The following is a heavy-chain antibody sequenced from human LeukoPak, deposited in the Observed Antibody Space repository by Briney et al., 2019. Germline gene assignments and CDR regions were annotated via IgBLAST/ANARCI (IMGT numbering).Heavy chain of an antibody. V-gene: IGHV3-30*04. CDR2: ILYDGSNK. D-gene: IGHD4-17*01. J-gene: IGHJ5*02. Sequence: GGSVSLSYAASGFTFSRSAMGWVRPAPSKGLELVAVILYDGSNKYYADSVKGRFTISRDNSKNTLYLQMNSLRAEDTAVYYCARDPRPRTTVTTLGWFDPCGQGTLVLVSA. CDR1: GFTFSRSA. CDR3: ARDPRPRTTVTTLGWFDP.